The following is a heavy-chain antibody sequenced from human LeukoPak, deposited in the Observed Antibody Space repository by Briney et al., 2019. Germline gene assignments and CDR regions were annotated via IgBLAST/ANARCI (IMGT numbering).Heavy chain of an antibody. V-gene: IGHV3-23*01. CDR1: GFTFTSYA. Sequence: GGSLRLSCAASGFTFTSYAMSWVRQAPGKGLEWVSAISGGAGSTDYADSVKGRFTISRDNSKNTLYLQMNSLRAEDTAVYYCAKDASSMPVDVWGKGTTVTVSS. J-gene: IGHJ6*04. CDR3: AKDASSMPVDV. CDR2: ISGGAGST. D-gene: IGHD6-13*01.